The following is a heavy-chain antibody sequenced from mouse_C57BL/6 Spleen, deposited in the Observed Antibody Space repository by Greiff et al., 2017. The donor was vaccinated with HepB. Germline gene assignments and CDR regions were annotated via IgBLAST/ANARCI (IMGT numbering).Heavy chain of an antibody. CDR3: ARGGFTTVPSAMDY. J-gene: IGHJ4*01. Sequence: EVQVVESGPVLVKPGASVKMSCKASGYTFTDYYMNWVKQSHGKSLEWIGVINPYNGGTSYNQKFKGKATLTVDKSSSTAYMELNSLTSEDSAVYYCARGGFTTVPSAMDYWGQGTSVTVSS. D-gene: IGHD1-1*01. CDR1: GYTFTDYY. V-gene: IGHV1-19*01. CDR2: INPYNGGT.